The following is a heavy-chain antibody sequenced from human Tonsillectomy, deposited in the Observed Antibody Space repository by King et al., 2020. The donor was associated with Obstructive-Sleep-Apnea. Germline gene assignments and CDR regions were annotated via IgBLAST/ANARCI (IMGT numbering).Heavy chain of an antibody. J-gene: IGHJ4*02. Sequence: VQLGESWSEVKKPGASVKVSGNASGYTCTSDDIKWVRKATGHGLESMEWMNPKSGNKGYAHKFQCRVTMTRNTSISTAYMELSSLRSEDTALYYCARIHYNSGSYWGQGTLVTVSS. CDR3: ARIHYNSGSY. D-gene: IGHD3-10*01. V-gene: IGHV1-8*01. CDR1: GYTCTSDD. CDR2: MNPKSGNK.